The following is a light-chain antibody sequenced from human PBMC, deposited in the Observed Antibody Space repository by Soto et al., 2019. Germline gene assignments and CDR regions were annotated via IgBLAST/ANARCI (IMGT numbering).Light chain of an antibody. CDR3: GSWDSSLSAYV. Sequence: QSALTQPPSVSAAPGQKGTISFSGSSSNIGGNSVSWYQQLPGTAPKLLIYDDNKRPSGIPDRFSGSKSGTSATLGITGFQTGDEADYYCGSWDSSLSAYVFGTGTKVTVL. J-gene: IGLJ1*01. CDR2: DDN. CDR1: SSNIGGNS. V-gene: IGLV1-51*01.